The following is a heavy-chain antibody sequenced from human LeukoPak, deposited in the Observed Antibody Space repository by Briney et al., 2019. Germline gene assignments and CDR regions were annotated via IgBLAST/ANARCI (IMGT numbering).Heavy chain of an antibody. V-gene: IGHV3-30*04. CDR3: ARIITLHYYDSNSYSPPFDY. J-gene: IGHJ4*02. D-gene: IGHD3-22*01. CDR2: ISYDGTNQ. Sequence: PGGSLRLSCAASGFTFSSYTMYWVRQTPGKGLEWVAVISYDGTNQYYADSVKGRFTISRDNSKNTLYLEVNSLRAEDTAIYYCARIITLHYYDSNSYSPPFDYWGQGTLVTVSS. CDR1: GFTFSSYT.